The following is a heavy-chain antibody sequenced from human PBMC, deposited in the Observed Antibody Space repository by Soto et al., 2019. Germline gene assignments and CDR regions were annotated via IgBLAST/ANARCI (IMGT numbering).Heavy chain of an antibody. CDR2: IYYSGST. Sequence: SETLSLTCTVSGGSISSYYCSWIRQPPGKGLEWIGYIYYSGSTNYNPSLKGRVTISVDTSKNQFSLKLSSVTAADTAVYYCARLKNYDFWSGWEYWFDPWGQGTLVTVS. V-gene: IGHV4-59*08. CDR3: ARLKNYDFWSGWEYWFDP. CDR1: GGSISSYY. D-gene: IGHD3-3*01. J-gene: IGHJ5*02.